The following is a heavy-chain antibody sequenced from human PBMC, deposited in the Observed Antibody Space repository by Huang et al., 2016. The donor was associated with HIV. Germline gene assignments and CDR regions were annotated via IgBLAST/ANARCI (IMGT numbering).Heavy chain of an antibody. V-gene: IGHV3-7*01. CDR3: TRGPLGWLVHRYFYH. Sequence: EVQLVESGGGLVQPGGSLRVSCAASGFSVSMYWMSWVRQTPGKGLEWVASIKQDGSEKDYVDAVKGRFIISRDNAKNSLYLQMNSLRAEDTAVYYCTRGPLGWLVHRYFYHWGQGTLVTVSS. CDR1: GFSVSMYW. CDR2: IKQDGSEK. D-gene: IGHD6-19*01. J-gene: IGHJ1*01.